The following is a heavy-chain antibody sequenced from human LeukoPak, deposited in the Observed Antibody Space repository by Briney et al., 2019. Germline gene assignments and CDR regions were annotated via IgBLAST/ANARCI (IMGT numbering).Heavy chain of an antibody. V-gene: IGHV4-4*07. CDR1: GGSISSDY. J-gene: IGHJ5*02. D-gene: IGHD6-25*01. CDR2: IYTSGST. CDR3: ARTYSSGLVFDP. Sequence: SETLSLTCTVSGGSISSDYWSWVRQPAGKGLEWIGRIYTSGSTNYNPSLKSRVPVSVDTSQNQFSLKLSSVPAADTAVYYCARTYSSGLVFDPWREGTLLTVPS.